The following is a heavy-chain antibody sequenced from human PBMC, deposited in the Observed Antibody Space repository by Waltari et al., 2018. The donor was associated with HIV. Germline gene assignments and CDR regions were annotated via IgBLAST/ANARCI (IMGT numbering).Heavy chain of an antibody. J-gene: IGHJ4*02. CDR3: AKDYSGSYTRGYSDY. D-gene: IGHD1-26*01. V-gene: IGHV3-23*01. CDR2: INGSGCST. Sequence: EVQLLESGGGLVQPGGSLRLSCAASGFTFINYAMSWGRQAPGKGMEWVSGINGSGCSTYYADAVKGRFTISRDNSKNTLYLQMNSLRAEDTALYYCAKDYSGSYTRGYSDYWGQGTLVTVSS. CDR1: GFTFINYA.